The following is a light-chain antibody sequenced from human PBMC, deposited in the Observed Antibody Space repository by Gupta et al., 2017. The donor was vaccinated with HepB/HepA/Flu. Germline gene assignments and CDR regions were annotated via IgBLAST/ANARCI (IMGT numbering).Light chain of an antibody. CDR2: RNN. J-gene: IGLJ2*01. Sequence: ISCSGSSSNIGSNYVYWYQQLPGTAPKLLIYRNNQRPSGVPDRFSGSKSGTSASLAISGLRSEDEADYYCAAWDDSLSGFVIFGGGTKLTVL. CDR3: AAWDDSLSGFVI. V-gene: IGLV1-47*01. CDR1: SSNIGSNY.